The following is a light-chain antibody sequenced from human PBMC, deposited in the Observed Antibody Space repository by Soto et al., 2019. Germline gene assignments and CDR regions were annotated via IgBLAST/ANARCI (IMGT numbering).Light chain of an antibody. Sequence: DIQMTQSPSSVSASVGDRVTITCRASQGISSRLAWYQQKPGKAPNLLIYAASNLQSGLPSRFSASGSETDFTLTIGSLQPEDFATYYCQQANSFPLTFGGGTKVEIK. CDR3: QQANSFPLT. J-gene: IGKJ4*01. V-gene: IGKV1-12*01. CDR2: AAS. CDR1: QGISSR.